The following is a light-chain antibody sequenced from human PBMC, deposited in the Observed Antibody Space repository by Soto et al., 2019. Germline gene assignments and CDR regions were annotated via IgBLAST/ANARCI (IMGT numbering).Light chain of an antibody. CDR2: AAS. CDR3: QQYYNYPLT. CDR1: QGISSY. Sequence: AIRMTQSPSSLSASTGDRVTITCRASQGISSYLAWYQQKPGKAPKLLIYAASNLQSGVTSRFSGIRSGTDSTLTISFLQSEDFAHYYCQQYYNYPLTFGGGTKVEIK. V-gene: IGKV1-8*01. J-gene: IGKJ4*01.